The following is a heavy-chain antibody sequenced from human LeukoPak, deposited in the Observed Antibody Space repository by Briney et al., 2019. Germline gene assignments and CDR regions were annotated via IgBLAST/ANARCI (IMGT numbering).Heavy chain of an antibody. CDR2: IYSDGST. V-gene: IGHV3-53*01. Sequence: GGSLRLSCASSGFTVRSNYMSWVRQAPGKGLEWVAEIYSDGSTYYAASVNGRFSISRDNSKNTVYLQMSSLRAEDTAVYYCARDLREHGVFDIWGQGTMVTVSS. J-gene: IGHJ3*02. D-gene: IGHD1-26*01. CDR1: GFTVRSNY. CDR3: ARDLREHGVFDI.